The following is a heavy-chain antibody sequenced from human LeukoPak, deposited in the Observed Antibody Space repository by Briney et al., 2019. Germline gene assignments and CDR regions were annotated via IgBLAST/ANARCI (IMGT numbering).Heavy chain of an antibody. J-gene: IGHJ4*02. Sequence: GGSLRLSCAASGFTFSSYWMHWVRQAPGKGLVWVSRITDDGSTTYADSVRGRFTISRDNAKNILYLQMNSLRAEDTAVYYCVRDRVGPDYWGQGTLVTVSS. CDR3: VRDRVGPDY. CDR2: ITDDGST. V-gene: IGHV3-74*03. D-gene: IGHD1-26*01. CDR1: GFTFSSYW.